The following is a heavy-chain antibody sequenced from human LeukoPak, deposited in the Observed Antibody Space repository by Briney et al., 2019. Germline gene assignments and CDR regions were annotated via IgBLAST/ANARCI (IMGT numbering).Heavy chain of an antibody. CDR3: ASGGLVSRYLDH. J-gene: IGHJ4*02. CDR2: IFHSGST. D-gene: IGHD3-9*01. CDR1: GGSISSSTW. V-gene: IGHV4-4*02. Sequence: SSGTLSLTCVVSGGSISSSTWWTWVRLPPGKGLEWIGEIFHSGSTNLNPSLKSRLTMSVDESRHQFSLKLTSVTATDTAVYYCASGGLVSRYLDHWGQGTLVTVSS.